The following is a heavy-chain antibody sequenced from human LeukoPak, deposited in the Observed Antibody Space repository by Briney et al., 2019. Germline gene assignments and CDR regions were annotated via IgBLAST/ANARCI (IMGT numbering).Heavy chain of an antibody. CDR2: INPNSGGT. Sequence: VASVKVSCKASGYTFTGYYMHWVRQAPGQGLEWMGWINPNSGGTNYAQKFQGRVTMTRDTSISTAYMELSRLRSDDTAVYYCAREHSWNNWFDHWGQGTLVTVSS. J-gene: IGHJ5*02. V-gene: IGHV1-2*02. D-gene: IGHD1-20*01. CDR1: GYTFTGYY. CDR3: AREHSWNNWFDH.